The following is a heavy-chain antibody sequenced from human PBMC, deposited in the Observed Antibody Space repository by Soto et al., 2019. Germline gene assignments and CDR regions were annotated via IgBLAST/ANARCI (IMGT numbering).Heavy chain of an antibody. CDR1: GGSISDDTYY. CDR3: AILHCTSPGCVSFDP. J-gene: IGHJ5*02. CDR2: IYYSGTS. D-gene: IGHD2-2*01. Sequence: SETLSLTCTVSGGSISDDTYYWGWIRQPPGKGLEWIGSIYYSGTSSYNPSLESRVTLAVDTSKKQLSLRLLSVTATDTDVYYCAILHCTSPGCVSFDPWGHGTLVTVSS. V-gene: IGHV4-39*01.